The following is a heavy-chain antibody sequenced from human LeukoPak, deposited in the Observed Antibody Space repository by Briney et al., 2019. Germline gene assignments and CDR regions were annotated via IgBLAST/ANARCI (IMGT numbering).Heavy chain of an antibody. V-gene: IGHV4-59*08. D-gene: IGHD5-24*01. Sequence: SETLSLTCTVSGGSISSYYWSWIRQSPGKGLEWIGYIYYNGSTKYNPSLKSRVTISVDTSRNQFSLKLSSVTAADTAVYYCARVLDGYNAGFDYWGQGTLVTVSS. CDR2: IYYNGST. CDR3: ARVLDGYNAGFDY. J-gene: IGHJ4*02. CDR1: GGSISSYY.